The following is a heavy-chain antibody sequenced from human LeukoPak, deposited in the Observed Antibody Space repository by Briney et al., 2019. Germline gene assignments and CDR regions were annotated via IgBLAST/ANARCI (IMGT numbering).Heavy chain of an antibody. CDR2: IYTSGST. CDR3: ARVGGYALKD. D-gene: IGHD5-12*01. CDR1: RGSISSYY. J-gene: IGHJ4*02. V-gene: IGHV4-4*07. Sequence: SETLSLTCTVSRGSISSYYWSWIRQPAGKGLEWIGRIYTSGSTNYNPSLKSRVTMSVDTSKNQCTLKLSSVIAADTAVYYCARVGGYALKDWGQGTLVTVSS.